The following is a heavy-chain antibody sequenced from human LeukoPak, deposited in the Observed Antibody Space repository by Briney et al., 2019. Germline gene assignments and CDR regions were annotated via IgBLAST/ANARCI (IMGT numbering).Heavy chain of an antibody. Sequence: GGSLRLSCAASGFTFSTYGMHWVRQAPGKGLEWVAYIPYDGSNKYYADSVKGRFTLSRDNSKNTLYLQMSSLRAEDTAVYYAMTMVRGVSSPGYWGQGTLVTVSS. D-gene: IGHD3-10*01. J-gene: IGHJ4*02. V-gene: IGHV3-30*02. CDR3: MTMVRGVSSPGY. CDR2: IPYDGSNK. CDR1: GFTFSTYG.